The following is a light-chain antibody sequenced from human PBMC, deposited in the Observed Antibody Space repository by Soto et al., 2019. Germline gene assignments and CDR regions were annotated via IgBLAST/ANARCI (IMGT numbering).Light chain of an antibody. Sequence: EIVLTQSPGTLSLSPGERSTLSCVSNESVYINSLAWYQQKPGQAPRLLIYGASTRATAIPDRFSGSGSGTDFDLTISRLEPEDFAMYYCQQYDASPFTFGPGTKVDI. V-gene: IGKV3-20*01. CDR3: QQYDASPFT. CDR2: GAS. CDR1: ESVYINS. J-gene: IGKJ3*01.